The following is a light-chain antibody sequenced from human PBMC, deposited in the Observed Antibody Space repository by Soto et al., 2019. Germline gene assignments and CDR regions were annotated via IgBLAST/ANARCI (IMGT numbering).Light chain of an antibody. J-gene: IGKJ2*01. CDR2: AAS. CDR3: QQYGTSPLYT. CDR1: QSVGGSF. V-gene: IGKV3-20*01. Sequence: DIVLTQSPGTLSVSPGERVTLSCRASQSVGGSFLGWYQQKPGQAPRLVLYAASRRATGIPDRFSGSGSGTDFTLTISRLEPEDFAVYYCQQYGTSPLYTFGQGTKLEIK.